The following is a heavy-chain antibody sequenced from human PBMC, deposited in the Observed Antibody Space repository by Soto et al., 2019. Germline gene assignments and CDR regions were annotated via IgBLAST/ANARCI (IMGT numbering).Heavy chain of an antibody. CDR3: AKDVVVGATPGLGDYYYYYGMDV. Sequence: QVQLVESGGGVVQPGRSLRLSCAASGFTFSSYGMHWVRQAPGKGLEWVAVISYDGSNKYYADSVKGRFTISRDNSKNTLDLQMNSLRAEDTAVYYCAKDVVVGATPGLGDYYYYYGMDVWCQGTTVTVSS. V-gene: IGHV3-30*18. CDR1: GFTFSSYG. D-gene: IGHD1-26*01. CDR2: ISYDGSNK. J-gene: IGHJ6*02.